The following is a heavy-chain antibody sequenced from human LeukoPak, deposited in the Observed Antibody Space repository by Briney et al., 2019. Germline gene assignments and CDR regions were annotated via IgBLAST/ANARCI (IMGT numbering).Heavy chain of an antibody. V-gene: IGHV4-61*02. CDR1: GGSISSGSYY. Sequence: SETLSLTCTVSGGSISSGSYYWSWIRQPAGKGLEWIGRICTSGSTNYNPSLKSRVTISVDTSKNQFSLKLSSVTAADTAVYYCARENILTGCFDYWGQGTLVTVSS. CDR3: ARENILTGCFDY. CDR2: ICTSGST. D-gene: IGHD3-9*01. J-gene: IGHJ4*02.